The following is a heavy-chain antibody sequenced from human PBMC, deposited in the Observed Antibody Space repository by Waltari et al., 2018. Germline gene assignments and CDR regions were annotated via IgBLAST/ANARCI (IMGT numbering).Heavy chain of an antibody. J-gene: IGHJ4*02. Sequence: QVQLQQWGAGLLKPSETLSLTCAVYGGSFSGYYWSWIRQPPGKGLEWIGEINHSGSTTYNPSLKSRVTISVDTSKNQFSLKLSSVTAADTAVYYCARADPGIAARPGYFDYWGQGTLVTVSS. D-gene: IGHD6-6*01. CDR3: ARADPGIAARPGYFDY. CDR1: GGSFSGYY. V-gene: IGHV4-34*01. CDR2: INHSGST.